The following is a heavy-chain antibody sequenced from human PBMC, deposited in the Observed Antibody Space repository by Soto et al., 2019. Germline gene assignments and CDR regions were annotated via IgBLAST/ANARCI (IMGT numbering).Heavy chain of an antibody. V-gene: IGHV4-59*01. CDR3: AREKGMDV. J-gene: IGHJ6*02. CDR2: IYYSGST. Sequence: SETLSLTCTVSGGSISSYYWSWIRQPPGKGLEWIGYIYYSGSTNYNPSLKSRVTISVDTSKNQFSLKLSSVTAADTAVYYCAREKGMDVWGQGTTVTVSS. CDR1: GGSISSYY.